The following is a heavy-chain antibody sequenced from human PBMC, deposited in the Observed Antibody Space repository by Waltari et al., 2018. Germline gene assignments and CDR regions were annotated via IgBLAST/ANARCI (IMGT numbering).Heavy chain of an antibody. Sequence: QVQLVQSGAEVKKPGASVKVSCKASGYTFTSYAMHWVRQAPGQGLGWMGWINAGNGNTKYSQKFQGRVTITRDTSASTAYMELSSLRSEDTAVYYCARARWYYDILTGPYYYGMDVWGQGTTVTVSS. V-gene: IGHV1-3*01. CDR2: INAGNGNT. CDR3: ARARWYYDILTGPYYYGMDV. J-gene: IGHJ6*02. D-gene: IGHD3-9*01. CDR1: GYTFTSYA.